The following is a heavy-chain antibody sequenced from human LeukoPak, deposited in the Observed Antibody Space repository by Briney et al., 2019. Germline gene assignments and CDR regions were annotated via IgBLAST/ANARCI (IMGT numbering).Heavy chain of an antibody. V-gene: IGHV4-34*01. D-gene: IGHD6-13*01. CDR2: INHSGST. J-gene: IGHJ1*01. CDR1: GGSFSGYY. CDR3: ARAAAAGTHFQH. Sequence: SETLSLTCAVYGGSFSGYYWSWIRQPPGKGLEWIGEINHSGSTNYSPSLKSRVTISVDTSKNQFSLKLSSVTAAGTAVYYCARAAAAGTHFQHWGQGTLVTVSS.